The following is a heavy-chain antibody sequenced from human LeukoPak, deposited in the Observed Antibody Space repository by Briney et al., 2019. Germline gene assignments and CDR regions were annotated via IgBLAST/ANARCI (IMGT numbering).Heavy chain of an antibody. CDR2: ISSSSSYI. CDR1: GFTFGSYS. D-gene: IGHD2-15*01. CDR3: ARNVAARSGYFDY. Sequence: GGSLRLSCAASGFTFGSYSMNWVRQAPGKGLEWVSSISSSSSYIYYADSVKGRFTISRDNAKNSLYLQMNSLRAEDTAVYYCARNVAARSGYFDYWGQGTLVTVSS. J-gene: IGHJ4*02. V-gene: IGHV3-21*01.